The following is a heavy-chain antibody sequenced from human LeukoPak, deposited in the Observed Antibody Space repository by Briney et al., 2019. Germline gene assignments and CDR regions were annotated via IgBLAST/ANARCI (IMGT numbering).Heavy chain of an antibody. CDR3: AREAPLAYCGGDCRSFDY. CDR1: GYTFTSYG. Sequence: ASVKVSCKASGYTFTSYGISWVRQVPGQGLEWMGWITPYNDNTNYAQNLQDRVTMTTDTSTSTAYMELRSLRSDDTAVYYCAREAPLAYCGGDCRSFDYWGQGTLVTVSS. J-gene: IGHJ4*02. CDR2: ITPYNDNT. D-gene: IGHD2-21*02. V-gene: IGHV1-18*01.